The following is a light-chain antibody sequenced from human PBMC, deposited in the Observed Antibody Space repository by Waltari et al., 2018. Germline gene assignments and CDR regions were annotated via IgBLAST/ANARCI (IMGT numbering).Light chain of an antibody. CDR2: GAS. CDR3: QQRISWLGWT. Sequence: EIVLTQSPATLSLSPGARASISCRASQSVITYLAWYQQKPGQVPRLPIYGASNRATGIPARFSGSGSGTDFTLTISSLEPEDFAVYYCQQRISWLGWTFGQGTKVEIK. CDR1: QSVITY. V-gene: IGKV3-11*01. J-gene: IGKJ1*01.